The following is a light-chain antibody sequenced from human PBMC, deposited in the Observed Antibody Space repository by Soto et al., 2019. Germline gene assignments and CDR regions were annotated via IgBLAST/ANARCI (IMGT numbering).Light chain of an antibody. CDR3: QQYYSYPQT. CDR2: AAS. J-gene: IGKJ1*01. V-gene: IGKV1-8*01. Sequence: ATRITQSPSSLSASTGDRVTITCRASQGISSYLAWYQQKPGKAPKLRIYAASTLQSGVPSRFGGSGSGTDFTLTISCLQSEDLATYYGQQYYSYPQTFVQGTKVDIK. CDR1: QGISSY.